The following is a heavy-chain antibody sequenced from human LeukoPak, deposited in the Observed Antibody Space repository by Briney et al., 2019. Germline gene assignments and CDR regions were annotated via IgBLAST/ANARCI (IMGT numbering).Heavy chain of an antibody. CDR2: IYTSGST. V-gene: IGHV4-61*02. CDR1: GGSISSGSYY. CDR3: ARDGDGDYVGWFDP. Sequence: SETLSLTCTVSGGSISSGSYYWSWIRQPAGKGLEWIGRIYTSGSTNYNPSLKSRVTISLDTSKSQFSLKLSSVTAADTAVYYCARDGDGDYVGWFDPWGQGTLVTVSS. J-gene: IGHJ5*02. D-gene: IGHD4-17*01.